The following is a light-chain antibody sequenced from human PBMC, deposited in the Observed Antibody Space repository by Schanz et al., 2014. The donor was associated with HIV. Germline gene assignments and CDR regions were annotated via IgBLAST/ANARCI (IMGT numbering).Light chain of an antibody. CDR3: QQYQADPWT. CDR2: AAS. J-gene: IGKJ1*01. CDR1: QGISSY. V-gene: IGKV1-9*01. Sequence: DIQLTQSPSFLSASVGDRVTITCRASQGISSYLAWYQQKPGKAPKLLIYAASTLQSGVPSRFSGSGSVTEFNLTINSLQPDDLATYYCQQYQADPWTFGQGTKVEI.